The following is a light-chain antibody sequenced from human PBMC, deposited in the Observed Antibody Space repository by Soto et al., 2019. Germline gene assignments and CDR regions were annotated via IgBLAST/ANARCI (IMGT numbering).Light chain of an antibody. Sequence: EIVMTQSPATLSVSPGERATLSCRASQSVSSNLAWYQQKPGQAPWLLIYDASTRATGIPARFSGSGAGTEYTLTISSLQSEDSAVYYCQQCSWHPFTVTFGGGTKVEIK. J-gene: IGKJ4*01. CDR1: QSVSSN. CDR2: DAS. V-gene: IGKV3-15*01. CDR3: QQCSWHPFTVT.